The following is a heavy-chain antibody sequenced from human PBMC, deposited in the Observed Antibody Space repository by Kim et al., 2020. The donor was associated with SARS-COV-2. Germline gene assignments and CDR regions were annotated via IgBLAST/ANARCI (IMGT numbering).Heavy chain of an antibody. D-gene: IGHD5-12*01. CDR2: ISGDGLTK. J-gene: IGHJ5*02. Sequence: GGSLRLSCAASGFTFSHYTMTWVRQAAGKGLEWVSSISGDGLTKSYGNSVHGRFTISRDNAINTVYLQMNSLTAADTAVYYCARMTQGYGQYWLDPWGQG. CDR3: ARMTQGYGQYWLDP. CDR1: GFTFSHYT. V-gene: IGHV3-23*01.